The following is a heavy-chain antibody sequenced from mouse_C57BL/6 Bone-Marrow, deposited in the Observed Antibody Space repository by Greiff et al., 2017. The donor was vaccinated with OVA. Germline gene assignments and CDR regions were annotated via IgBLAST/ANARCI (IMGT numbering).Heavy chain of an antibody. J-gene: IGHJ4*01. Sequence: EVKLVESGPGLVKPSQSLSLTCSVTGYSITSGYYWNWIRQFPGNKLEWMGYISYDGSNNYNPSLKNRISITRDTSKNQFFLKLNSVTTEDTATYYCASYYYGSSYDAMDYWGQGTSVTVSS. D-gene: IGHD1-1*01. V-gene: IGHV3-6*01. CDR2: ISYDGSN. CDR3: ASYYYGSSYDAMDY. CDR1: GYSITSGYY.